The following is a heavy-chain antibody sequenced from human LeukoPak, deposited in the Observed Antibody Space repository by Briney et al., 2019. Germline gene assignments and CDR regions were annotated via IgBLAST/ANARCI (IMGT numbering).Heavy chain of an antibody. CDR1: GYSLTNHY. CDR2: IMHTGST. V-gene: IGHV4-34*12. D-gene: IGHD6-13*01. Sequence: SETLSLTCAVYGYSLTNHYWIWIRQPPGKGLEWIGEIMHTGSTNYNPSLKSRVTISVDTSKNQFFLNLISVTAADTAVYYCARGPAAVHPWGQGTLVTVSS. J-gene: IGHJ5*02. CDR3: ARGPAAVHP.